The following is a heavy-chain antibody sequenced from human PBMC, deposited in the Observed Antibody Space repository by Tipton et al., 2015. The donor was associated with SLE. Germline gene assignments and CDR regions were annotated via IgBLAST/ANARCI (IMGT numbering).Heavy chain of an antibody. CDR3: ARDGCTNGVCSYCYSDL. D-gene: IGHD2-8*01. CDR2: IYHSGST. V-gene: IGHV4-38-2*02. Sequence: TLSLTCAVSGFSLRSGCYWGWIRQPPGKGLEWIGSIYHSGSTYYNPSLKRRVPISVDPSKNQFSLKLSSVTPADTAVYYCARDGCTNGVCSYCYSDLWGRGTLVTVSS. J-gene: IGHJ2*01. CDR1: GFSLRSGCY.